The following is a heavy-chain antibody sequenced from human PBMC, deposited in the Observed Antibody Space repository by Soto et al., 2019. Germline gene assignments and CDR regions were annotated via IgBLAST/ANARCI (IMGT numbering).Heavy chain of an antibody. Sequence: GGSLRLSCAASGFIFANYAMGWVRQAPGRGLEWVSAITGRGGGTYYADSVKGRVTVSRDNSKNTLYLQMHSLRVEDTAIFFSPKWDTHGLLPPPVGGNYYYYDMDVWGQGTTVTVSS. CDR2: ITGRGGGT. V-gene: IGHV3-23*01. D-gene: IGHD5-18*01. J-gene: IGHJ6*02. CDR1: GFIFANYA. CDR3: PKWDTHGLLPPPVGGNYYYYDMDV.